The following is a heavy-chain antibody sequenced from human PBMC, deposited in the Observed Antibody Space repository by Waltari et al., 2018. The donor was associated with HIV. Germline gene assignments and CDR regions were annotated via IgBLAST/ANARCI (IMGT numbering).Heavy chain of an antibody. CDR3: AIDRATV. CDR1: GFTFRSYW. Sequence: EVQLVESGGDLVQPGGSLRLSCAASGFTFRSYWMSWVRQAPGKGLEWVARIKDDGSAGVYVDAMKGRFTISRDNAENSLYLQMNSLRAEDTAVYYCAIDRATVWGQGTTVTVS. V-gene: IGHV3-7*01. D-gene: IGHD5-12*01. CDR2: IKDDGSAG. J-gene: IGHJ6*02.